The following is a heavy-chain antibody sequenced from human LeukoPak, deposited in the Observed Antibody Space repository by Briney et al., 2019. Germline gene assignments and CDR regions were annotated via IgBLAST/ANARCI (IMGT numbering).Heavy chain of an antibody. J-gene: IGHJ4*02. CDR2: IIPILGIA. Sequence: GASVKVSCKASGGTFSSYAISWVRQAPGQGLEWMGRIIPILGIANYAQKFQGRVTITADKSTSTAYMELSSLRSEDTAVYYCARVAGDSGYYFDYWGQGTLVTVSS. D-gene: IGHD3-16*01. CDR1: GGTFSSYA. V-gene: IGHV1-69*04. CDR3: ARVAGDSGYYFDY.